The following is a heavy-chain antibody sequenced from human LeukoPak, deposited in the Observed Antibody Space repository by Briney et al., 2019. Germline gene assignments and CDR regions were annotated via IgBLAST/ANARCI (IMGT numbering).Heavy chain of an antibody. Sequence: SETLSLTCTVSGGSISTYYWSWVRQSPGKGLEWIGCVQYSGNTKYNPLFKSRVTISVDTSKNQFSLRLSSVTTADTAMYFCARGINVGPTSYWGQGTLVTVSA. J-gene: IGHJ4*02. D-gene: IGHD1-26*01. CDR3: ARGINVGPTSY. CDR2: VQYSGNT. CDR1: GGSISTYY. V-gene: IGHV4-59*01.